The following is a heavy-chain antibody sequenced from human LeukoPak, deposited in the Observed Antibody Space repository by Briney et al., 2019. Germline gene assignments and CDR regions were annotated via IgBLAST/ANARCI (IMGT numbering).Heavy chain of an antibody. CDR1: GFTVSSYC. CDR3: ARCLGGDYVADTYWYFDL. V-gene: IGHV3-53*01. D-gene: IGHD4-17*01. J-gene: IGHJ2*01. Sequence: GGSLRLSCAASGFTVSSYCMSWVRQAPGKGLEWVSVIYIGGRTYYADSVTGRFIISRDNSKNTLYLQMNSLRAEDTAVYYCARCLGGDYVADTYWYFDLWGRGTLVTVSS. CDR2: IYIGGRT.